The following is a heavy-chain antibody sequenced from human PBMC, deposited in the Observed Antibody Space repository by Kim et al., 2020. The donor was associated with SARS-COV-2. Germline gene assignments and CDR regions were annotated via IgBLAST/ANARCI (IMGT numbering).Heavy chain of an antibody. Sequence: VGSLRLSCAASGFSIGSEWMSWVRQAPGKGPEWVANINRDGSVRNYGESVRGRFSISRDDAENSLYLQMNSLRAEDTAVYYCAREPSAESSWGQGTLVIVSS. J-gene: IGHJ4*02. CDR1: GFSIGSEW. CDR2: INRDGSVR. CDR3: AREPSAESS. V-gene: IGHV3-7*05.